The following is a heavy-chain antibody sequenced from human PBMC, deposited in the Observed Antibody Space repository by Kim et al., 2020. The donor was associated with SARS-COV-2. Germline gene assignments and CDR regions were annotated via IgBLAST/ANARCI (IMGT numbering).Heavy chain of an antibody. V-gene: IGHV3-23*01. J-gene: IGHJ4*02. CDR3: EASDY. Sequence: ISDSGVRTNYADSVKGRLTISRDNSKSTLFLQMNSLRAEDTAVYYCEASDYWGQGSLVTVSS. CDR2: ISDSGVRT.